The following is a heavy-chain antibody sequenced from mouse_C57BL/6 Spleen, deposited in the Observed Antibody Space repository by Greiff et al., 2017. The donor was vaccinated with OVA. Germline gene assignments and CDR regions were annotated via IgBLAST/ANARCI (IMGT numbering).Heavy chain of an antibody. J-gene: IGHJ1*03. Sequence: VQLVESGPGLVQPSQSLSITCTVSGFSLTSYGVHWVRQSPGKGLEWLGVIWRGGSTDYNAAFMSRLSITKDNSKSQVFFKMNSLQADDTAIYYCAKNTYGNYAYWYFDVWGTGTTVTVSS. CDR2: IWRGGST. V-gene: IGHV2-5*01. D-gene: IGHD2-1*01. CDR3: AKNTYGNYAYWYFDV. CDR1: GFSLTSYG.